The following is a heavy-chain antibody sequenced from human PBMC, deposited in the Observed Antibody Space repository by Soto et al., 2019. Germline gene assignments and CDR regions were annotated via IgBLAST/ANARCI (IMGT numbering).Heavy chain of an antibody. V-gene: IGHV1-18*01. CDR3: AREKKDCSSTSCYNWFDP. CDR1: GYTFTSYG. Sequence: ASVKVSCKASGYTFTSYGISWVRQAPGQGLEWMGWISAYNGNTNYAQKLQGRVTMTTDTSTSTAYMELRSLRSDDTAVYYCAREKKDCSSTSCYNWFDPWGQGTLVTVSS. D-gene: IGHD2-2*01. CDR2: ISAYNGNT. J-gene: IGHJ5*02.